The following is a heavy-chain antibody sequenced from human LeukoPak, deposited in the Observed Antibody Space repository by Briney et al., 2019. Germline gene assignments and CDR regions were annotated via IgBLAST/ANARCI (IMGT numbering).Heavy chain of an antibody. Sequence: GRSLRLSCAASGFSFDDNAMHWVRQAPGKGLEWVSGIAWNSGSLGYADSVKGRFTVSRDNAKNSLYLQMNSLRAEDTAFYYCAKDSGYSCGLDYWGQGTLVTVSS. CDR1: GFSFDDNA. CDR2: IAWNSGSL. D-gene: IGHD5-18*01. J-gene: IGHJ4*02. V-gene: IGHV3-9*01. CDR3: AKDSGYSCGLDY.